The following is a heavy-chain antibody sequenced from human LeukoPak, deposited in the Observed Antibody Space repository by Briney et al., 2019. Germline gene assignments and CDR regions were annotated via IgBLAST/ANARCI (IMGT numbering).Heavy chain of an antibody. CDR3: ARWGLAGTTSGAFDI. J-gene: IGHJ3*02. CDR2: INHRGST. D-gene: IGHD6-19*01. CDR1: GGSFSDYY. V-gene: IGHV4-34*01. Sequence: SETLSLTCAVYGGSFSDYYWSWIRQPPGKGLEWMGEINHRGSTNYNPSLKSRVTISVDKSKNQFSLKLSSVTAADTAVYYCARWGLAGTTSGAFDIWGQGTMVTVSS.